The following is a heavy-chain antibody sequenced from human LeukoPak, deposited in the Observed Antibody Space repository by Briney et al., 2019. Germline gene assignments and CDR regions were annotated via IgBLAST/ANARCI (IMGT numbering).Heavy chain of an antibody. Sequence: SETLSLTCTVSGGPISSSSYYWGWIRQPPGKGLEWIGSIYYSGSTYYNPSLKSRVTISVDTSKNQFSLKLSSVTAADTAVYYCARQDIIVASLDAFDIWGQGTMVTVSS. CDR3: ARQDIIVASLDAFDI. V-gene: IGHV4-39*01. CDR2: IYYSGST. J-gene: IGHJ3*02. CDR1: GGPISSSSYY. D-gene: IGHD5-12*01.